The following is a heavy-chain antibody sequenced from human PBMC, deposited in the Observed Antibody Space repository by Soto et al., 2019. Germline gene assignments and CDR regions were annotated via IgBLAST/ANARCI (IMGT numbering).Heavy chain of an antibody. CDR3: AREHYDSSGYSNWFDP. Sequence: QVQLQESGPGLVKPSQTLSLTCTVSGGSISSGDYYWSWIRQPPGKGLEWIGYIYYSGSTYYNPSLKSRVTRSVDTSKNQFSLKLSSVTAADTAVYYCAREHYDSSGYSNWFDPWGQGTLVTVSS. J-gene: IGHJ5*02. V-gene: IGHV4-30-4*01. CDR2: IYYSGST. CDR1: GGSISSGDYY. D-gene: IGHD3-22*01.